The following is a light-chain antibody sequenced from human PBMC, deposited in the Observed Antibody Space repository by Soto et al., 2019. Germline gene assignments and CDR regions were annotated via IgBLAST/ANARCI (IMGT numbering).Light chain of an antibody. CDR3: QQSYSEIT. CDR2: WAS. Sequence: SHPPVFPAWSRVPRVPIESKSHHILLYSSNNKNYLAWYQQDQGPPPKLLIYWASTRESGVPVRFSGSGSGTDFTLTISSLQPEDFATYYCQQSYSEITFGQGTRLEIK. J-gene: IGKJ5*01. V-gene: IGKV4-1*01. CDR1: HILLYSSNNKNY.